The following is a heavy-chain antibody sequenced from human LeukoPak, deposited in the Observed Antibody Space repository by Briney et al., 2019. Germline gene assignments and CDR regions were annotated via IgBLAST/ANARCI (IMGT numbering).Heavy chain of an antibody. V-gene: IGHV3-30*18. CDR1: GVTFSSYI. CDR2: ISYVGSIK. CDR3: AKTRDFSSYSVPGNCLDY. Sequence: GRSLRLSCAASGVTFSSYIMRWVRQAPGKGLEWVADISYVGSIKYYADSVMGGFTISRDNSRNALSLQVNSLRAEGTSECYCAKTRDFSSYSVPGNCLDYWGQGILVTVSS. J-gene: IGHJ4*02. D-gene: IGHD2-2*01.